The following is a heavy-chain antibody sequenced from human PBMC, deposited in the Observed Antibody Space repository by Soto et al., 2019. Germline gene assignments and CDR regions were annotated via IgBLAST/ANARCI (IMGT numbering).Heavy chain of an antibody. V-gene: IGHV1-69*01. CDR1: GGTFSSYA. Sequence: QVQLVQSGAEVKKPGSSVKVSCKASGGTFSSYAISWVRQAPGQGLEWMGGIIPIFGTANYAQKFQGRVTISADESTSTAYMERSSLRSEDTAVYYCAREHPWSSTLHWYFDLWGRGTLVTVSS. CDR2: IIPIFGTA. D-gene: IGHD2-8*02. J-gene: IGHJ2*01. CDR3: AREHPWSSTLHWYFDL.